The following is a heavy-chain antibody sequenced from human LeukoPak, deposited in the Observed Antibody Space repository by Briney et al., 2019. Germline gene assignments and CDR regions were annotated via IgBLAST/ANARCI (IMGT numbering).Heavy chain of an antibody. J-gene: IGHJ4*02. Sequence: SVKVSFKASGYTFTDYYIHWVRQAPGQGLEWMGWINPNSGGTNYAQRFQGRVTMTRDTSISTAYMELSRLTSDDTALYYCARASYIGTYLLAYWGQGTLLTVSS. V-gene: IGHV1-2*02. CDR3: ARASYIGTYLLAY. CDR2: INPNSGGT. CDR1: GYTFTDYY. D-gene: IGHD1-26*01.